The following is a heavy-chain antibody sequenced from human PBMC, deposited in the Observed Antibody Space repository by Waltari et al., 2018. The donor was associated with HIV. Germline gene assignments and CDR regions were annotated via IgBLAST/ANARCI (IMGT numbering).Heavy chain of an antibody. D-gene: IGHD4-4*01. CDR3: ARFSNYGGWFDP. J-gene: IGHJ5*02. CDR1: WFSVNDNY. Sequence: EVQLVESGGGFFQPGGSLRLSCSSYWFSVNDNYMSWVGQAPGKGLEWVSILYKGGKTYYADSVKGRFIISRDISNYKVYLQMDSLRVEDSAMYYCARFSNYGGWFDPWGQGTLVTVSS. V-gene: IGHV3-53*01. CDR2: LYKGGKT.